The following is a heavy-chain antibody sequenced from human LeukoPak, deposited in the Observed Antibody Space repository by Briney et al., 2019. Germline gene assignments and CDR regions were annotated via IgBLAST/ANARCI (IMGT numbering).Heavy chain of an antibody. J-gene: IGHJ4*02. CDR1: GFTFSNAW. Sequence: GGSLRLSCAASGFTFSNAWMSWVRQAPGKGLEWVGRIKSKTNGGTTDYAAPVKGRFTISRDDSKNTLYLQMNSLKTEDTAVYYLNTGLWFGESSDYWGQGTLVTVSS. CDR2: IKSKTNGGTT. CDR3: NTGLWFGESSDY. V-gene: IGHV3-15*01. D-gene: IGHD3-10*01.